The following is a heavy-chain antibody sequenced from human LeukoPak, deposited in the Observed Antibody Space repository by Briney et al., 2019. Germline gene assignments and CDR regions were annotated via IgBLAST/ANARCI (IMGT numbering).Heavy chain of an antibody. J-gene: IGHJ5*02. CDR3: ARVGTIFGVVIIPGDWFDP. CDR1: GYTFTSYG. Sequence: GASVKVSCKASGYTFTSYGISWVRQAPGQGLEWMGWISPYNGNTNYAQNFQGRVAMTTDTSTSTAYMELRSLRSDDTAVYYCARVGTIFGVVIIPGDWFDPWGQGTLVTVSS. V-gene: IGHV1-18*01. CDR2: ISPYNGNT. D-gene: IGHD3-3*01.